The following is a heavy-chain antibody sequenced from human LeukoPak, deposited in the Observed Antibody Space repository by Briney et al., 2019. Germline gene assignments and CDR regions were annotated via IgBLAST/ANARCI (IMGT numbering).Heavy chain of an antibody. J-gene: IGHJ6*03. CDR3: ARDRRGSGSRYYYYYMDV. CDR2: INSDGSST. V-gene: IGHV3-74*01. D-gene: IGHD3-10*01. CDR1: GFTFSSYW. Sequence: QAGGSLRLSCAASGFTFSSYWMHWVRQAPGKGLVWVSRINSDGSSTSYADSVKGRFTISRDNAKNTLFLQMNSLRAEDTAVYYCARDRRGSGSRYYYYYMDVWGKGTTVTISS.